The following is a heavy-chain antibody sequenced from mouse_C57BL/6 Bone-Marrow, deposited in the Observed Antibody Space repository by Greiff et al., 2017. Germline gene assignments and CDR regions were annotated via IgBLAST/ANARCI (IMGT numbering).Heavy chain of an antibody. V-gene: IGHV1-50*01. D-gene: IGHD2-1*01. CDR2: IDPSDSYT. Sequence: VQLQQPGAELVKPGASVKLSCKASGYTFTSYWMQWVKQRPGQGLEWIGEIDPSDSYTNYNQKFKGKATLTVDPSSSTAYMQLSSLTSEDSAVYYCARRVIYYGNPYAMDYWGQGTSVTVSS. CDR3: ARRVIYYGNPYAMDY. J-gene: IGHJ4*01. CDR1: GYTFTSYW.